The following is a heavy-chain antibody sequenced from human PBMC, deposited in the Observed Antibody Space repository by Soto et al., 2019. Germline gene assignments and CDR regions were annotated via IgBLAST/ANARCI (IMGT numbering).Heavy chain of an antibody. CDR2: ISSYSGDT. V-gene: IGHV3-11*05. CDR3: ARDWDRGYSYGYNS. CDR1: GFTFTDYY. Sequence: GSLRLCCAASGFTFTDYYMSWIRQPPGKGLEWVSYISSYSGDTNYADSVRGRFAISRDNAKSLVYLQMSSLRAEDTAVYSCARDWDRGYSYGYNSRGEGT. D-gene: IGHD5-18*01. J-gene: IGHJ5*01.